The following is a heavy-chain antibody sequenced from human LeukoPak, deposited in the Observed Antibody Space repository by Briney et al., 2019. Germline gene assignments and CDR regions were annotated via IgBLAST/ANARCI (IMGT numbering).Heavy chain of an antibody. CDR3: ARGMIYDSSGFVAFDI. D-gene: IGHD3-22*01. Sequence: ASVKVSCKASGYTSISYGISWVRQAPGQGLEWMGVISDYNGNTNYAQKFQGRVTMTTDTSTSTAYMELRSLRSDDTAVYYCARGMIYDSSGFVAFDIWGQGTMVTVSS. CDR1: GYTSISYG. J-gene: IGHJ3*02. V-gene: IGHV1-18*01. CDR2: ISDYNGNT.